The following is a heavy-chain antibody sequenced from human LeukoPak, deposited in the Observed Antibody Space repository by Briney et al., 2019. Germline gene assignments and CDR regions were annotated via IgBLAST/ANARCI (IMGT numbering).Heavy chain of an antibody. Sequence: ASVKVSCKASGYTFTSYGISWVRQAPGQGLEWMGWISAYNGNTNYAQKLRGRVTMTTDTSTSTAYMELRSLRSDDTAVYYCARDLGRYFDWFLADAFDIWGQGTMVTVSS. D-gene: IGHD3-9*01. CDR3: ARDLGRYFDWFLADAFDI. J-gene: IGHJ3*02. CDR2: ISAYNGNT. CDR1: GYTFTSYG. V-gene: IGHV1-18*01.